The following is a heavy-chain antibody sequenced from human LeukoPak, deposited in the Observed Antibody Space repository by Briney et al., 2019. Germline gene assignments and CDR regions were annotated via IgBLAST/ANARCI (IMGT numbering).Heavy chain of an antibody. D-gene: IGHD6-13*01. J-gene: IGHJ4*02. CDR3: AREGWAAAGNFDY. CDR2: IYYSGST. CDR1: GYSISSGYY. Sequence: PSETLSLTCTVSGYSISSGYYWGWIRQPPGKGLEWIGYIYYSGSTNYNPSLKSRVTISVDTSKNQFSLKLSSVTAADTAVYYCAREGWAAAGNFDYWGQGTLVTVSS. V-gene: IGHV4-61*01.